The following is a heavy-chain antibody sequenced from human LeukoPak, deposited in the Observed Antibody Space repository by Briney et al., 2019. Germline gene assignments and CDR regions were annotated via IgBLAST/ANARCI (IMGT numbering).Heavy chain of an antibody. CDR2: ISSSSSYI. CDR1: GFTFSSYS. D-gene: IGHD3-9*01. Sequence: GGSLRLSCAASGFTFSSYSMNWVRQAPGKGLEGVSSISSSSSYIYYADSVKGRFTISRDNAKNSLYLQMNSLRAEDTAVYYCARDIHYDILTGYGGFDYWGQGTLVTVSS. V-gene: IGHV3-21*01. J-gene: IGHJ4*02. CDR3: ARDIHYDILTGYGGFDY.